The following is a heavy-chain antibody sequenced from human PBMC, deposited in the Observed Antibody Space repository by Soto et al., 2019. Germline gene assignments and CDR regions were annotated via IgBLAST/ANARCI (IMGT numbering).Heavy chain of an antibody. CDR2: IIPIFGTA. CDR1: GGSFSIYA. J-gene: IGHJ6*02. D-gene: IGHD6-13*01. CDR3: ARDSGAGWFAAGTAHHYRMAG. V-gene: IGHV1-69*13. Sequence: GASVKVSCKASGGSFSIYAISWVLQAPGQGLEWMGGIIPIFGTANYAQKFQGRVTITADESTSTAYMELSSLRSEDTAVYYCARDSGAGWFAAGTAHHYRMAGRAQGTTVPVSS.